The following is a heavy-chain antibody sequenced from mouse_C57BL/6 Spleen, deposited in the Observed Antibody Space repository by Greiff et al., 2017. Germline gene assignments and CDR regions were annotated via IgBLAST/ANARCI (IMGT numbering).Heavy chain of an antibody. D-gene: IGHD3-3*01. CDR2: ISSGSSTI. J-gene: IGHJ2*01. Sequence: EVQRVESGGGLVKPGGSLKLSCAASGFTFSDYGMHWVRQAPEKGLEWVAYISSGSSTIYYADTVKGRFTISRDNAKNTLFLQMTSLRSEDTAMYYCARGWVYFDYWGQGTTLTVSS. CDR1: GFTFSDYG. V-gene: IGHV5-17*01. CDR3: ARGWVYFDY.